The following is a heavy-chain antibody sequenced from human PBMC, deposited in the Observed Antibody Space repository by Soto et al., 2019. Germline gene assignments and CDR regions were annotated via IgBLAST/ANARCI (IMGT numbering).Heavy chain of an antibody. CDR2: IYYTGST. V-gene: IGHV4-34*09. D-gene: IGHD6-19*01. J-gene: IGHJ6*02. Sequence: PSETLSLTCAVYGGSFSGYYWSWIRQHPGKGLEWIGNIYYTGSTHYDPSLKSRITISLDTSKNQISLKLSSVTAADTAVYYCASSPVTGIYYAMDVWGQGTTVTVSS. CDR1: GGSFSGYY. CDR3: ASSPVTGIYYAMDV.